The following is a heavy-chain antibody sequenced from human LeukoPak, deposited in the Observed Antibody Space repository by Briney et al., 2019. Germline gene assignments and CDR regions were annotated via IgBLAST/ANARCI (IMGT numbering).Heavy chain of an antibody. CDR3: ARAPSSHYGSGSYLSFDY. V-gene: IGHV4-34*01. D-gene: IGHD3-10*01. J-gene: IGHJ4*02. CDR1: GGSFSGYY. Sequence: PSETLSLTCAVYGGSFSGYYWSWIRQPPGKGLEWIGEINHSGSTNYNPSLKSRVTISVDTSKNQFSLKLSSVTAADTAVYYCARAPSSHYGSGSYLSFDYWGQGTLVTVSS. CDR2: INHSGST.